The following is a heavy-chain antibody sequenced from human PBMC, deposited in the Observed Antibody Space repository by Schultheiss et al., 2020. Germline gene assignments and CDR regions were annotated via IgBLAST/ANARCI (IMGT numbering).Heavy chain of an antibody. CDR1: GFTFSDYY. CDR2: ISYDGSNK. V-gene: IGHV3-30*03. CDR3: ARKIQYTGGTPVTIDLYYYDGFDD. Sequence: GGSLRLSCAASGFTFSDYYMDWVRQAPGKGLEWVAVISYDGSNKYYADSVKGRFTISRDNSKNTLYLQMSSLRPEDTAVYYCARKIQYTGGTPVTIDLYYYDGFDDWGQGILVTVSS. J-gene: IGHJ6*02. D-gene: IGHD3-16*01.